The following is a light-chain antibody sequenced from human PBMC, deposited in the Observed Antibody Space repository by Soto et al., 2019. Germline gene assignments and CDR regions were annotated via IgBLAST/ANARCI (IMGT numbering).Light chain of an antibody. CDR1: QSVSSSN. Sequence: EIVLTQSPATLSSFPGDRVTLSCRASQSVSSSNLAWYQQKPGQAPRLLIYGASSRATGIPDRFSGSGSGTDFTLTISRLEPEDFAVYYCQQYGSLPRTFGQGTKV. J-gene: IGKJ1*01. CDR2: GAS. CDR3: QQYGSLPRT. V-gene: IGKV3-20*01.